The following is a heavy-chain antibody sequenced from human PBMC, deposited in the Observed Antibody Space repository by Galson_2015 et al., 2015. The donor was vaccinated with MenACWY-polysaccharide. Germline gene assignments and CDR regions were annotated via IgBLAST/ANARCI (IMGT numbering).Heavy chain of an antibody. CDR1: GASITSGGYF. V-gene: IGHV4-31*03. J-gene: IGHJ5*02. CDR3: ARGGRAVSNRNWFDP. Sequence: TLSLTCTVSGASITSGGYFWSWIRQHPGEGLEWMASTSYDGGTYYNPSLKSRVTISVDTPKNQFSLKLNSVTAADTAVYYCARGGRAVSNRNWFDPWGQGTLVTVSS. D-gene: IGHD3-16*01. CDR2: TSYDGGT.